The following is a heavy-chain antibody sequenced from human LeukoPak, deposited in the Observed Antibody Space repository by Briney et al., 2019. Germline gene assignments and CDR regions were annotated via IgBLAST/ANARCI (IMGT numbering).Heavy chain of an antibody. V-gene: IGHV1-2*02. D-gene: IGHD2-2*01. J-gene: IGHJ3*02. CDR2: INPNSGGT. CDR3: ARAPSLELPAAMEDQDAFDI. CDR1: GYTFTGYY. Sequence: AASVKVSCKASGYTFTGYYMHWVRQAPGQGLEWMGWINPNSGGTNYAQKFQGRVTMTRDTSISTAYMELSRLRSDDTAVYYCARAPSLELPAAMEDQDAFDIWGQGTMVTVSS.